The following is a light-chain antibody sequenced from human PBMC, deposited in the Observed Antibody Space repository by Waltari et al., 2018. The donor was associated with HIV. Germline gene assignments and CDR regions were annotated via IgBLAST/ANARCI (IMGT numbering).Light chain of an antibody. V-gene: IGLV3-1*01. CDR1: KLGSKF. CDR3: QAWDTSAYVL. CDR2: QDG. J-gene: IGLJ2*01. Sequence: SYELTQPPSVSVSPGQTATISCSGDKLGSKFVSWYKQRPGQPPAVVIFQDGTRPSGISERISGSNSGNTATLTIRGTQAIDEAEYYCQAWDTSAYVLFGGGTKLTVL.